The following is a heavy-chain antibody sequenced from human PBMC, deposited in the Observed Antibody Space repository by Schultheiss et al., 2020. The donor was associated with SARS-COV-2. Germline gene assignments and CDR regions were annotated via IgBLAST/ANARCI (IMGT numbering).Heavy chain of an antibody. Sequence: GGSLRLSCAASGFTFSSYVMHWVRQAPGKGLEWVAIIWYDGSNKYYADSVKGRFTISRDNSKNTLYLQMNSLRAEDTAVYYCASGVRGYKIFWGQGTLVTVS. CDR3: ASGVRGYKIF. CDR1: GFTFSSYV. V-gene: IGHV3-33*08. D-gene: IGHD5-24*01. J-gene: IGHJ4*02. CDR2: IWYDGSNK.